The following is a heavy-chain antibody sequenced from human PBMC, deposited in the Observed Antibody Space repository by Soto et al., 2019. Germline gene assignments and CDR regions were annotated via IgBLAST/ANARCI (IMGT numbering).Heavy chain of an antibody. CDR1: GFTFSSYS. CDR2: ISSSSSTI. J-gene: IGHJ5*02. Sequence: EVQLVESGGGLVQPGGSLRLSCAASGFTFSSYSMNWVRQAPGKGVEWVSYISSSSSTIYYADSVKGRFTISRDNAKNSLDLQMNSLSAEDTAVYYCARDPLESHRTWFDPWGQGTLVTVSS. CDR3: ARDPLESHRTWFDP. V-gene: IGHV3-48*01.